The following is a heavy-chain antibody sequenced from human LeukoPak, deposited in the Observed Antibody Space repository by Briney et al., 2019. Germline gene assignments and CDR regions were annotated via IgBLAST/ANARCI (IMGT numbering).Heavy chain of an antibody. CDR2: ISSSSSYI. V-gene: IGHV3-21*01. J-gene: IGHJ4*02. D-gene: IGHD3-16*01. CDR3: ARDGGVGDPPGY. Sequence: GGSLRLSCAASGFTFSSYTMNWVRQAPGKGLEWVSSISSSSSYIYYADSVKGRFTISRDNAKNSLYLQMNSLRAEDTAVYYCARDGGVGDPPGYWGQGTLVTVSS. CDR1: GFTFSSYT.